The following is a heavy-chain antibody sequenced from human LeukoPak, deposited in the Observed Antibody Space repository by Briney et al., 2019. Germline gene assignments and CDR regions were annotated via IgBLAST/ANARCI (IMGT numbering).Heavy chain of an antibody. CDR2: IVVGSGNT. D-gene: IGHD3-9*01. V-gene: IGHV1-58*02. J-gene: IGHJ4*02. Sequence: ASVKVSCKASGSTFTSSAMQWVRQARGQRLEWIGWIVVGSGNTNYAQKFQERVTITRDMSTSTAYMELSSLRSEDTAVYYCAAVPHYDILTGYSDYWGQGTLVTVSS. CDR1: GSTFTSSA. CDR3: AAVPHYDILTGYSDY.